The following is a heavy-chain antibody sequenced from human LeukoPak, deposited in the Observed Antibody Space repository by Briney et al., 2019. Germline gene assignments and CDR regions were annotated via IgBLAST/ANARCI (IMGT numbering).Heavy chain of an antibody. CDR1: GFTFSSYS. CDR2: ISSSSSYI. CDR3: ARDEKYYYDSSGYYYGDY. Sequence: GGSLRLSCAASGFTFSSYSRKWVRQAPGKGVEWGSSISSSSSYIYYADSVKGGFTISRDNDKNSLYLQMNSLRAEDTAVYYCARDEKYYYDSSGYYYGDYWGQGTLVTVSS. D-gene: IGHD3-22*01. V-gene: IGHV3-21*01. J-gene: IGHJ4*02.